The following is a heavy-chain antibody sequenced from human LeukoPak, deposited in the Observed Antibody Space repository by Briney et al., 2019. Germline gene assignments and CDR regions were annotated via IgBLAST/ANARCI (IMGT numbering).Heavy chain of an antibody. Sequence: PGGSLRLSCAASGFTFSTYAIHWVRQAPGKGLEWVAATSYDGSNKYYADSVKGRFTISRDNSKNTLYLQMSGLRAEDTAVYYCARGAPYCGGDCYSDWGQGTLVTVSS. D-gene: IGHD2-21*02. J-gene: IGHJ4*02. CDR2: TSYDGSNK. V-gene: IGHV3-30*03. CDR3: ARGAPYCGGDCYSD. CDR1: GFTFSTYA.